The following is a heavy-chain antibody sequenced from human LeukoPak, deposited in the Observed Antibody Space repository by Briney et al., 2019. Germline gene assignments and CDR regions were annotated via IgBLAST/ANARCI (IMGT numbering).Heavy chain of an antibody. CDR2: ISGSGGST. D-gene: IGHD2-2*01. Sequence: PGGSLRLSCAASGFTFSSYAMSWVRQAPGKGLEWVSAISGSGGSTYYADSVKGRFTISRDNSKNTLYLQMNSLRAEDTAVYYCAKRPLVVKGSPHRHFDPWGQGTLVTVSS. CDR1: GFTFSSYA. CDR3: AKRPLVVKGSPHRHFDP. J-gene: IGHJ5*02. V-gene: IGHV3-23*01.